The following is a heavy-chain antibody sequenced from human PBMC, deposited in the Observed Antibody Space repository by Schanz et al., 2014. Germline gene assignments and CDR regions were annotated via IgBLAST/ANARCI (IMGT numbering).Heavy chain of an antibody. CDR2: IRYDGNNK. Sequence: QVQLVESGGGVVQPWRSLRLSCAASGFTFSNFGLHWVRQAPGKGLEWVAFIRYDGNNKYYADSVKGRFTVSRDNSKNTLYLEMNSLIPEDTAVYYCTKGGDPQDAFDIWGQGTMVTVSS. CDR1: GFTFSNFG. CDR3: TKGGDPQDAFDI. D-gene: IGHD5-12*01. V-gene: IGHV3-30*02. J-gene: IGHJ3*02.